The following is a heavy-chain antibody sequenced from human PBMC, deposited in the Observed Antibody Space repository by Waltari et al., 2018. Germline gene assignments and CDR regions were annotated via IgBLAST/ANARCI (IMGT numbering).Heavy chain of an antibody. V-gene: IGHV4-4*02. CDR3: ARVGLGGSGSLDVYYFDY. D-gene: IGHD3-10*01. CDR2: IYHSGST. CDR1: GGSISSSNW. J-gene: IGHJ4*02. Sequence: QVQLQESGPGLVKPSGTLSLTCAFSGGSISSSNWWSWVRQPPGKGLGWIGEIYHSGSTNYNPSLKSRVTISVDKSKNQFSLKLSSVTAADTAVYYCARVGLGGSGSLDVYYFDYWGQGTLVTVSS.